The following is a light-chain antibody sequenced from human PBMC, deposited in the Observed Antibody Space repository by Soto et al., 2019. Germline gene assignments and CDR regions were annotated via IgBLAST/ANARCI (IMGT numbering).Light chain of an antibody. CDR1: SSDVGGYNY. V-gene: IGLV2-8*01. CDR2: EVS. J-gene: IGLJ1*01. Sequence: QSALTQPPSASGSPGQSVTISCTGTSSDVGGYNYVSWYQHHPGKAPKLMIYEVSKRPSGVPDRYYGSKSGNTASLTVSGLQAEDEADYYCTSDVGSFYVFGTGTKLTVL. CDR3: TSDVGSFYV.